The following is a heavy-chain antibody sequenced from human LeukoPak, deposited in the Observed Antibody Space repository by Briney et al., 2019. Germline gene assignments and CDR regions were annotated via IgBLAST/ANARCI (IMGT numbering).Heavy chain of an antibody. CDR2: ITTSTGNP. Sequence: ASVKVSCKASGYTFTGYSINWLRQAPGQGLEWMGWITTSTGNPTYAQGFTGRFVFSLDTSVSTTYLHINSLKAEDTAVYYCARDASTINFDYWGEGTLVSLSS. J-gene: IGHJ4*02. D-gene: IGHD5/OR15-5a*01. CDR1: GYTFTGYS. CDR3: ARDASTINFDY. V-gene: IGHV7-4-1*02.